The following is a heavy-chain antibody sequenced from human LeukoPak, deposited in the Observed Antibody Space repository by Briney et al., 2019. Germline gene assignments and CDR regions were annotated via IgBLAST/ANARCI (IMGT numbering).Heavy chain of an antibody. V-gene: IGHV3-15*01. CDR1: GFSVSENY. Sequence: GGSLRLSCAASGFSVSENYMSWVRQAPGKGLEWVGRIKSKTDGGTTDYAAPVKGRFTISRDDSKNTLYLQMNSLKTEDTAVYYCTREAVTANGYFDYWGQGTLVTVSS. CDR3: TREAVTANGYFDY. D-gene: IGHD2-21*02. CDR2: IKSKTDGGTT. J-gene: IGHJ4*02.